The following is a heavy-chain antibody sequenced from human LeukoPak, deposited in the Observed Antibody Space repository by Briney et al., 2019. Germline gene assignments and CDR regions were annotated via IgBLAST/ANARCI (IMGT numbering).Heavy chain of an antibody. Sequence: GGSLRLSCAASGFTFSSYAMSWVRQAPGKGLEWVPAISGSGGSTYYADSVKGRFTISRDNSKNTLYLQMNSLRAEDTAVYYCAKDCSGGSCLDYWGQGTLVTVSS. CDR3: AKDCSGGSCLDY. V-gene: IGHV3-23*01. J-gene: IGHJ4*02. CDR1: GFTFSSYA. D-gene: IGHD2-15*01. CDR2: ISGSGGST.